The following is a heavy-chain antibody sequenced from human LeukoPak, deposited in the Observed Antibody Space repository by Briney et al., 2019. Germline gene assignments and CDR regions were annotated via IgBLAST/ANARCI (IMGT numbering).Heavy chain of an antibody. CDR3: ARTFPYGSGSYGY. CDR1: GYSFTNSW. V-gene: IGHV5-51*01. CDR2: IYPGDSDT. J-gene: IGHJ4*02. Sequence: GKSLKISCKGSGYSFTNSWIAWVRQMPGKGLEWMGFIYPGDSDTRYSPSFQGQVTISADKSITTAYLQWSSLKASDTAMYYCARTFPYGSGSYGYWGQGTLVTVSS. D-gene: IGHD3-10*01.